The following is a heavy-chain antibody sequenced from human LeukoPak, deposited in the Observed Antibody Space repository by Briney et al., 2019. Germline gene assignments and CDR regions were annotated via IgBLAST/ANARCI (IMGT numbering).Heavy chain of an antibody. Sequence: ASVTVSCMASGYTFTGYYMHWVRQAPGQGLEWMGRINPNSGGTNYAQKFQGRVTMTRDTSISTAYMELSRLRSDDTAVYYCAREEDIVVVPAASNGFNDYWGQGTLVTVSS. CDR3: AREEDIVVVPAASNGFNDY. D-gene: IGHD2-2*01. CDR2: INPNSGGT. V-gene: IGHV1-2*06. CDR1: GYTFTGYY. J-gene: IGHJ4*02.